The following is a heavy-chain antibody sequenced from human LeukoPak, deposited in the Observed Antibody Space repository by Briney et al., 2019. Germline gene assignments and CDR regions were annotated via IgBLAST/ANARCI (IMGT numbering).Heavy chain of an antibody. D-gene: IGHD3-9*01. J-gene: IGHJ3*02. V-gene: IGHV4-31*03. CDR2: IYYSGST. CDR1: GGSISSGDYY. Sequence: SQTLSLTCTVSGGSISSGDYYWSWIRQHPGKGLEWIGYIYYSGSTYYNPSLKSRVTISVDTSKNQFSLKLSSVTAADTAVYYCARDSPDITRAAFDIWGQGTMVTVSS. CDR3: ARDSPDITRAAFDI.